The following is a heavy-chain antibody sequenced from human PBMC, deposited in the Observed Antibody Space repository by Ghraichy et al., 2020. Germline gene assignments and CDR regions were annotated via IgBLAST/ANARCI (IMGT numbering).Heavy chain of an antibody. CDR2: IYYSGST. J-gene: IGHJ4*02. CDR1: GGSISSGGYY. Sequence: SETLSLTCTVSGGSISSGGYYWSWIRQHPGKGLEWIGYIYYSGSTYYNPSLKSRVTISVDTSKNQFSLKLSSVTAADTAVYYCASGGDSSLKYWGQGTLVTVSS. D-gene: IGHD3-16*01. CDR3: ASGGDSSLKY. V-gene: IGHV4-31*03.